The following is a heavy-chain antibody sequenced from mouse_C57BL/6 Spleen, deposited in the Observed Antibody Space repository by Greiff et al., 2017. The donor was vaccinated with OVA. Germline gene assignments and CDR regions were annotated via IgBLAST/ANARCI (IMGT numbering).Heavy chain of an antibody. CDR2: ISSGSSNI. D-gene: IGHD1-1*01. CDR1: GFTFSDYG. J-gene: IGHJ4*01. V-gene: IGHV5-17*01. CDR3: ARTIHYYGSSYDAMDY. Sequence: EVKLMESGGGLVKPGGSLKLSCAASGFTFSDYGMHWVRQAPEQGLEWVAYISSGSSNIYYADTVKGRFTITRDNAKNTLFLQMTSLRSEDTAMYYCARTIHYYGSSYDAMDYWGQGTSVTVSS.